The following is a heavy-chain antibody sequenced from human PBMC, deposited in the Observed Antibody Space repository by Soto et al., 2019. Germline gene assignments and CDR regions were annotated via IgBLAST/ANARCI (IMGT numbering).Heavy chain of an antibody. Sequence: QLQLQESGPGLVKPSETLSLTCTVSGGSISSSSYYWGWIRQPPGKGLEWIGSIYYSGSTYYNPSLKSRVTISVDTSKNQSSLKLSSVTAADTAVYYCARHRVLYSGYDSGLYYFDYWGQGTLVTVSS. D-gene: IGHD5-12*01. CDR2: IYYSGST. CDR1: GGSISSSSYY. V-gene: IGHV4-39*01. J-gene: IGHJ4*02. CDR3: ARHRVLYSGYDSGLYYFDY.